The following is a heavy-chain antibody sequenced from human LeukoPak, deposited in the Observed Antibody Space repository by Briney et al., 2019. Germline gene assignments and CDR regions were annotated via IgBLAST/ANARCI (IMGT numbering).Heavy chain of an antibody. Sequence: GGSLRLSCAASGFTFSNYWMHWVRQAPGKGLVWVSRIKSDGSRTDYADSVKGRFTISRDNSKNTLYLQMNSLRAEDTAVYYCAKRNSGSYWGGYYYYMDVWGKGTTVTVSS. V-gene: IGHV3-74*01. CDR2: IKSDGSRT. CDR1: GFTFSNYW. D-gene: IGHD1-26*01. J-gene: IGHJ6*03. CDR3: AKRNSGSYWGGYYYYMDV.